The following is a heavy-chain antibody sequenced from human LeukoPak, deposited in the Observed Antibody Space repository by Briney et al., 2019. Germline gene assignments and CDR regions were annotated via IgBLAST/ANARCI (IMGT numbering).Heavy chain of an antibody. Sequence: SVKVSCKASGGTFISYAISWVRQAPGQGLEWMGRIIPILGIANYAQKFQGRVTITADKSTSTAYMELSSLRSDDTAVYYCARDLGYDSSGYWFGGQGTLVTVSS. D-gene: IGHD3-22*01. J-gene: IGHJ4*02. CDR1: GGTFISYA. V-gene: IGHV1-69*04. CDR2: IIPILGIA. CDR3: ARDLGYDSSGYWF.